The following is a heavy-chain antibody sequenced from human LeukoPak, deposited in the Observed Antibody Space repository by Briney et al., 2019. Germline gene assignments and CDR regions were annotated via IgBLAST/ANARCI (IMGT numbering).Heavy chain of an antibody. V-gene: IGHV3-23*01. CDR3: AKDPHYYYDSSGYYDY. J-gene: IGHJ4*02. Sequence: QPGGSLRLSCAASGFTFSSYAMSWVRQAPGKGLEWVSAISGSGGSTYCADSVKGRFTISRDNSKNTLYLQMNSLRAEDTAVYYCAKDPHYYYDSSGYYDYWGQGTLVTVSS. CDR1: GFTFSSYA. D-gene: IGHD3-22*01. CDR2: ISGSGGST.